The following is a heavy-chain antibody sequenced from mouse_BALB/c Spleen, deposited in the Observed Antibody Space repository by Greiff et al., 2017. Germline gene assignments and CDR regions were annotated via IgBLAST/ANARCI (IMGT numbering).Heavy chain of an antibody. CDR3: ARGYYGSSYEFDY. J-gene: IGHJ2*01. CDR2: IWAGGST. Sequence: VQLKESGPGLVAPSQSLSITCTVSGFSLTSYGVHWVRQPPGKGLEWLGVIWAGGSTNYNSALMSRLSISKDNSKSQVFLKMNSLQTDDTAMYYCARGYYGSSYEFDYWGQGTTLTVSS. V-gene: IGHV2-9*02. D-gene: IGHD1-1*01. CDR1: GFSLTSYG.